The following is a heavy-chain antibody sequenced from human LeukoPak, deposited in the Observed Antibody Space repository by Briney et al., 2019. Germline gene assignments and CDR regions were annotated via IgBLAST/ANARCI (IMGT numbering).Heavy chain of an antibody. Sequence: ASVKVSCKVSGYILTELSMHWVRQAPGKGLEWMGGFDPEDGETIYAQKFQGRVTMTEDTSTDTAYMELSSLRSEDTAVYYCATKTGTTTYYFDYWGQGTLVTVSS. J-gene: IGHJ4*02. CDR2: FDPEDGET. V-gene: IGHV1-24*01. D-gene: IGHD1-7*01. CDR1: GYILTELS. CDR3: ATKTGTTTYYFDY.